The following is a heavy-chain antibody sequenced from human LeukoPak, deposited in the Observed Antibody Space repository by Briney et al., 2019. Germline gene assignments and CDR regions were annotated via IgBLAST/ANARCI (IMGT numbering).Heavy chain of an antibody. V-gene: IGHV3-64*04. CDR3: AREGSQGSGSYFGY. CDR2: IDTNGEST. D-gene: IGHD3-10*01. CDR1: GFTFSNCA. Sequence: GGSLRLSCSASGFTFSNCAMHWVRQAPGKGLEYVSAIDTNGESTYYADSVKGRFTISRDNSKNTLYLQMNSLRAEDTAVYYCAREGSQGSGSYFGYWGQGTLVTVSS. J-gene: IGHJ4*02.